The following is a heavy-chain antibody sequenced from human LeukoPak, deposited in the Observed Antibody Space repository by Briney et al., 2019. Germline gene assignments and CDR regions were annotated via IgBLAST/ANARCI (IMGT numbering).Heavy chain of an antibody. D-gene: IGHD6-13*01. CDR2: IYYSGST. V-gene: IGHV4-59*08. Sequence: XXIRXXXGXGLEWIXXIYYSGSTNYNPSLKSRLTISVDTSKNQFSLKLSSVTAADTAVYYCARRSPNSSSWFRGWFDPWGQGTLVTVSS. CDR3: ARRSPNSSSWFRGWFDP. J-gene: IGHJ5*02.